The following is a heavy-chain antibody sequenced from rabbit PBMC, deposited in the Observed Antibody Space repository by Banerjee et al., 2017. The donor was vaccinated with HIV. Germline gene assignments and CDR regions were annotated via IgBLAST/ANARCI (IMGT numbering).Heavy chain of an antibody. J-gene: IGHJ6*01. CDR1: GVSFSGDSY. CDR3: ARDLAGVIGWNFGW. D-gene: IGHD4-1*01. Sequence: QEQLVESGGDLVKPGASLTLTCTASGVSFSGDSYMCWVRQAPGKGLEWIACIDTGSSGFTYFASWAKGRFTISKTSSTTVTLQMTSLTAADTATYFCARDLAGVIGWNFGWWGQGTLVTVS. V-gene: IGHV1S45*01. CDR2: IDTGSSGFT.